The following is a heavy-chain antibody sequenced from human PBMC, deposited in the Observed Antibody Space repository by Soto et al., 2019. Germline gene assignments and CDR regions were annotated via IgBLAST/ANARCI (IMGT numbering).Heavy chain of an antibody. CDR3: TTILSAGTSDDWFDP. J-gene: IGHJ5*02. V-gene: IGHV3-15*01. Sequence: PGGSLRLSCAASGFTFSNAWMSWVRQAPGKGLEWVGRIKSKTDGGTTDYAAPVKGRFTISRDDSKNTLYLQMNSLKTEDTAVYYCTTILSAGTSDDWFDPWGQGTLVTVSS. CDR1: GFTFSNAW. D-gene: IGHD1-7*01. CDR2: IKSKTDGGTT.